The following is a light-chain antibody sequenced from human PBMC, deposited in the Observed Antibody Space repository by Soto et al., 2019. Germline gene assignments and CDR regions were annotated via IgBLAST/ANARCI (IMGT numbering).Light chain of an antibody. V-gene: IGLV2-8*01. Sequence: QSALTQPPSASGSPGQSVTISCTGTSSDVGGYNYVSWYQRHPGKAPKLMIYEVTKRPSGVPDRFSGSKSGNTASLTVSGLLAEDEADYYCSSHAGIINVVFGGGTKLTVL. CDR3: SSHAGIINVV. CDR2: EVT. J-gene: IGLJ3*02. CDR1: SSDVGGYNY.